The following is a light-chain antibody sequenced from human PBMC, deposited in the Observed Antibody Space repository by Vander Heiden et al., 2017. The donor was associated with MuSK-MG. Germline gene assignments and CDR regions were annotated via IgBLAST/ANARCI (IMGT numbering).Light chain of an antibody. CDR2: DAS. V-gene: IGKV3D-20*01. CDR1: QSVSSSY. CDR3: QQYGTSPPIT. Sequence: EIVLTQSPATLSLSPGERATLSCGASQSVSSSYLAWYQQKPGRAPRLLIYDASSRATGIPDRFSGSASGTDFTLTISRREPEDFAVYYCQQYGTSPPITFGQGTRLEIK. J-gene: IGKJ5*01.